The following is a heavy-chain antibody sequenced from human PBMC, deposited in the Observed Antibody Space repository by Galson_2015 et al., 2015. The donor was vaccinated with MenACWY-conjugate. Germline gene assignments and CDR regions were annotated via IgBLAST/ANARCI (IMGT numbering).Heavy chain of an antibody. V-gene: IGHV3-23*01. Sequence: SLRLSCAASGFTFSSYAMSWVRQAPGKGLVWVSGISGSSDNTYYADSVKGRFTIFRDNSKDTLSLQMNSLRAEDTAVYYCAKTRYSSGWSSIAFFDYWGQGTLVTVSS. CDR1: GFTFSSYA. D-gene: IGHD6-19*01. CDR2: ISGSSDNT. CDR3: AKTRYSSGWSSIAFFDY. J-gene: IGHJ4*02.